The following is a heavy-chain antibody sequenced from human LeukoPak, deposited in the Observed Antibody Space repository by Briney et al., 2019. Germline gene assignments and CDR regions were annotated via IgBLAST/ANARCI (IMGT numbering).Heavy chain of an antibody. D-gene: IGHD3-9*01. CDR2: ITGSGGNT. J-gene: IGHJ4*02. CDR3: AKWGDYDVLTGYYVSDY. CDR1: GFTFSNYA. Sequence: GGSLRLSCAASGFTFSNYAMSWIRQAPGKGLEWVSAITGSGGNTYYADSVKGRFTISRDNSKNTLYLQMNSLRAEDTAVYYCAKWGDYDVLTGYYVSDYWGQGTLDTVSS. V-gene: IGHV3-23*01.